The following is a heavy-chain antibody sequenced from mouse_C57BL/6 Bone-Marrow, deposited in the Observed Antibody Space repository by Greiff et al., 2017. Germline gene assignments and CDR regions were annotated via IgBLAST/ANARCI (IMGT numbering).Heavy chain of an antibody. J-gene: IGHJ3*01. Sequence: VQGVESGAELVKPGASVKISCTASGYAFSSYWMNWVKQRPGKGLEWIGQIFPGDGDTNYNGKVKGKATLTADKSSSTAYMQLSSLTSEDSAVYFCARGAYWGQGTLVTVSA. CDR1: GYAFSSYW. CDR3: ARGAY. V-gene: IGHV1-80*01. CDR2: IFPGDGDT.